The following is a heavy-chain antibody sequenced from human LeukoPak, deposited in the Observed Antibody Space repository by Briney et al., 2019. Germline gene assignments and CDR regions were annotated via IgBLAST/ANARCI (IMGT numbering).Heavy chain of an antibody. J-gene: IGHJ4*02. CDR3: ATYRDYGDYVHYFDY. V-gene: IGHV4-39*01. CDR1: GGSISSSSYY. Sequence: PSETLSLTCTVSGGSISSSSYYWGWIRQPPGKGLEWIGSIHYSGSTYYNPSLKSRVTISVDTSKNQFSLKLSSVTAADTAVYYCATYRDYGDYVHYFDYWGQGTLVTVSS. CDR2: IHYSGST. D-gene: IGHD4-17*01.